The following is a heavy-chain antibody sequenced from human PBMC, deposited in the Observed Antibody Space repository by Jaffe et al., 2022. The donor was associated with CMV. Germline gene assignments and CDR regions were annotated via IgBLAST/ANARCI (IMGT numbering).Heavy chain of an antibody. D-gene: IGHD4-17*01. CDR2: ISSSGSTI. CDR3: ARELMTTVTTRYYYYMDV. J-gene: IGHJ6*03. CDR1: GFTFSSYE. Sequence: EVQLVESGGGLVQPGGSLRLSCAASGFTFSSYEMNWVRQAPGKGLEWVSYISSSGSTIYYADSVKGRFTISRDNAKNSLYLQMNSLRAEDTAVYYCARELMTTVTTRYYYYMDVWGKGTTVTVSS. V-gene: IGHV3-48*03.